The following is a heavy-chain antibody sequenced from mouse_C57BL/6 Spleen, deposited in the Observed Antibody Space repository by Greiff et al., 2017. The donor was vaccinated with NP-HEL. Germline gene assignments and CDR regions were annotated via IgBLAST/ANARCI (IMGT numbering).Heavy chain of an antibody. CDR3: ARGSITTGGDY. D-gene: IGHD1-1*01. V-gene: IGHV5-17*01. CDR2: ISSGSSTI. J-gene: IGHJ4*01. CDR1: GFTFSDYG. Sequence: DVHLVESGGGLVKPGGSLKLSCAASGFTFSDYGMHWVRQAPEKGLEWVAYISSGSSTIYYADTVKGRFTISRDNAKTTLFLQMTSLRSEDTAMYYCARGSITTGGDYWGQGTSVTVSS.